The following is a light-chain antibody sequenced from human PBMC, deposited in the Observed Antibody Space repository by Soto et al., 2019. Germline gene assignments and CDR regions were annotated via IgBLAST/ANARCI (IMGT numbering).Light chain of an antibody. J-gene: IGKJ1*01. CDR3: QQYHSYSR. Sequence: DIQMTQSPSTLSASVGDRVTITCRASQSIRSWLAWYQQKPGKAPKLLISDASNLEDGVPSRFSGSGSGTEFTLTISSLQPDDFATYYCQQYHSYSRVGQGTKVDIK. V-gene: IGKV1-5*01. CDR2: DAS. CDR1: QSIRSW.